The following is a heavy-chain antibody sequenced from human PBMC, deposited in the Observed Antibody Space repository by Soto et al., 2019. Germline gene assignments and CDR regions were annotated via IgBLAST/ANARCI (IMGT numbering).Heavy chain of an antibody. J-gene: IGHJ4*02. Sequence: QITLKESGPTLVKPTQTLTLTCTFSGFSLSTSGVGVGWIRQPPGKALEWLALIYWDDDKRYSPSLKSRLTITKDTSKTQGVLTMTNMDPVDTATYYCAHLDLINYGSGSYPFDYWGQGTLVTVSS. CDR3: AHLDLINYGSGSYPFDY. D-gene: IGHD3-10*01. V-gene: IGHV2-5*02. CDR2: IYWDDDK. CDR1: GFSLSTSGVG.